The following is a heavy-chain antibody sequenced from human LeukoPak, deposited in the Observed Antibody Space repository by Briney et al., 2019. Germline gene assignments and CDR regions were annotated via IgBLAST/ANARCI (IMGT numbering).Heavy chain of an antibody. D-gene: IGHD3-10*01. CDR2: IRYDGSNK. J-gene: IGHJ4*02. Sequence: GGSLRLSCAASGFTFSSYGMHWVRQAPGKGLEWVAFIRYDGSNKYYADSVKGRFTISRDNSKNTLYLQMNSLRAEHTAVYYCAKDGDYYGSGTASPFDYWGQGTLVTVSS. CDR1: GFTFSSYG. CDR3: AKDGDYYGSGTASPFDY. V-gene: IGHV3-30*02.